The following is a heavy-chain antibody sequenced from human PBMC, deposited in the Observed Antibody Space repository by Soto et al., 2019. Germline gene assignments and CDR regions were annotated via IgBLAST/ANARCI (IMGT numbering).Heavy chain of an antibody. D-gene: IGHD3-10*01. CDR3: ARESTVTMVRGVIGWFDP. CDR2: IIPILGIA. Sequence: QVQLVQSGAEVKKPGSSVKVSCKASGGTFSSYTISWVRQAPGQGLEWMGRIIPILGIANYAQKFQGRVTITADKSTSTAYMELSSLRSEDTAVYYCARESTVTMVRGVIGWFDPWGQGTLVTVSS. J-gene: IGHJ5*02. V-gene: IGHV1-69*08. CDR1: GGTFSSYT.